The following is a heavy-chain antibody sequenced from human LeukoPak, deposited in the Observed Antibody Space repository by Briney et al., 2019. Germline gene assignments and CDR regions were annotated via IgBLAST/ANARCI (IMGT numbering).Heavy chain of an antibody. D-gene: IGHD6-19*01. CDR1: GFTFSSYA. Sequence: AGRSLRLSCAASGFTFSSYAMHWVRQAPGKGLEWVSDISSSGSTMYYADSVKGRFTTSRGNAKNLLYLQMHSLRAEDTAVYYCSLLAVASPQDYWGQGTLVTVSS. V-gene: IGHV3-48*01. J-gene: IGHJ4*02. CDR3: SLLAVASPQDY. CDR2: ISSSGSTM.